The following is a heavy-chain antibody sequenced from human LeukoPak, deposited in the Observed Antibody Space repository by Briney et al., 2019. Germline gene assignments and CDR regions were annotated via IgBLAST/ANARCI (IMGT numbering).Heavy chain of an antibody. V-gene: IGHV4-4*07. J-gene: IGHJ6*02. D-gene: IGHD3-10*01. Sequence: SETLSLTCTVSGGSISSYYWSWIRQPAGKGLEWIGRIYTSGSTNYNPSLKSRVTMSVDTSKNQFSLKLSSVTAADTAVYYCAXXXXXXXXXXXXSGRAFYYYYGMDVWGQGTTVTVSS. CDR2: IYTSGST. CDR1: GGSISSYY. CDR3: AXXXXXXXXXXXXSGRAFYYYYGMDV.